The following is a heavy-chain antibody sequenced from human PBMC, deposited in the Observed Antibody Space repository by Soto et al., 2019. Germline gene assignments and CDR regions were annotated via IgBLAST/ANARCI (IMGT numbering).Heavy chain of an antibody. CDR2: INHSGST. J-gene: IGHJ4*02. CDR1: GGSFSGYY. D-gene: IGHD3-10*01. CDR3: ARGPFFYGSGSYYIDY. V-gene: IGHV4-34*01. Sequence: SETLSLTCAVYGGSFSGYYWSWIRQPPGKGLEWIGEINHSGSTNYNPSLKSRVTISVDKSKTQFSLKLSSVTAADTAVYYCARGPFFYGSGSYYIDYWGQGTLVTVSS.